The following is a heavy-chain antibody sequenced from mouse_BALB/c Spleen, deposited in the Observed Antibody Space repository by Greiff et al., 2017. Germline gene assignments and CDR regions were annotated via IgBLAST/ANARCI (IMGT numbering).Heavy chain of an antibody. Sequence: VQLQESGPGLVAPSQSLSITCTVSGFSLTSYGVHWVRQPPGKGLEWLGVIWAGGSTNYNSALMSRLSISKDNSKSQVFLKMNSLQTDDTAMYYCARDILVLNYAMDYWGQGTSVTVSS. V-gene: IGHV2-9*02. CDR2: IWAGGST. J-gene: IGHJ4*01. CDR1: GFSLTSYG. CDR3: ARDILVLNYAMDY.